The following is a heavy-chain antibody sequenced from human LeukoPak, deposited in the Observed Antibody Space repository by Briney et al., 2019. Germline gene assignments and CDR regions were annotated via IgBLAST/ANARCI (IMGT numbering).Heavy chain of an antibody. Sequence: GGSLRLSCAASGFTFSDYYMSWIRQAPGKGLEWVSYISSSGSTIYYADSVKGRFTISRDNAKNSLYLQMNSLRAEDTAVYYCAREPAGYGDYDYYYYGMDVWGQGTTVTVSS. CDR3: AREPAGYGDYDYYYYGMDV. D-gene: IGHD4-17*01. V-gene: IGHV3-11*01. CDR1: GFTFSDYY. CDR2: ISSSGSTI. J-gene: IGHJ6*02.